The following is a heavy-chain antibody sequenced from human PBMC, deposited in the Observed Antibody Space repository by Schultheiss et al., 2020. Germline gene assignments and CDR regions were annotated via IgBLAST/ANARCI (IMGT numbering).Heavy chain of an antibody. CDR1: GFSLSTSGVG. Sequence: SGPTLVKPTQTLTLTCTFSGFSLSTSGVGVGWIRQPPGKALEWLALIYWDDDKRYSPSLKSRLTITKDTSKNQVVLTMTNMDPVDTATYYCAHRLAYRYYDILTGYYKGANDAFDVWGQGTMVTVSS. D-gene: IGHD3-9*01. J-gene: IGHJ3*01. CDR2: IYWDDDK. V-gene: IGHV2-5*02. CDR3: AHRLAYRYYDILTGYYKGANDAFDV.